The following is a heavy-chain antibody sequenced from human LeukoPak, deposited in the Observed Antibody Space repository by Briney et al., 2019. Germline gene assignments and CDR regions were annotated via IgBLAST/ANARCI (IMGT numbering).Heavy chain of an antibody. CDR3: ARDFTTNYSPGAFDI. Sequence: AGGSLRLSCAASGFTFSSYWMSWVRQAPGKGLEWVANIKQDGSEKYYVDSVKGRFTISRDNAKNSLYLQMNSLRAEDTAVYYCARDFTTNYSPGAFDIWGQGTMVTVSS. CDR1: GFTFSSYW. D-gene: IGHD2-21*01. CDR2: IKQDGSEK. J-gene: IGHJ3*02. V-gene: IGHV3-7*01.